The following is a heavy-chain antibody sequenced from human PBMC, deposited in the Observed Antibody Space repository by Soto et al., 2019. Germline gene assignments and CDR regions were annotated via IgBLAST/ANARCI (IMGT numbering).Heavy chain of an antibody. CDR1: GFTFSSYA. V-gene: IGHV3-23*01. CDR3: AKDKGYNWNGDFDY. D-gene: IGHD1-1*01. J-gene: IGHJ4*02. Sequence: EVQLLESGGGLVQPGGSLRLSCAASGFTFSSYAMSWVRQAPGKGLEWVSAMSGSGGSTYYADSVKGRSTISRDNSKNTLYLQMNSLRAEDTAVYYCAKDKGYNWNGDFDYWGQGTLVTVSS. CDR2: MSGSGGST.